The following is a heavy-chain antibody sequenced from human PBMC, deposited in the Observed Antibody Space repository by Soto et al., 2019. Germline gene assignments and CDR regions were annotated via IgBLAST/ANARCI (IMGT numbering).Heavy chain of an antibody. Sequence: PSETLSLTCTVSGGSISSSSYYWGWIRQPPGKGLEWIGSIYYSGSTYYNPSLKSRVTISVDTSKNQFSLKLSSVTAADTAVYYCASRAVTTSFEYYYYGMDVWGQGTRSRLL. CDR3: ASRAVTTSFEYYYYGMDV. J-gene: IGHJ6*02. D-gene: IGHD4-4*01. CDR1: GGSISSSSYY. V-gene: IGHV4-39*01. CDR2: IYYSGST.